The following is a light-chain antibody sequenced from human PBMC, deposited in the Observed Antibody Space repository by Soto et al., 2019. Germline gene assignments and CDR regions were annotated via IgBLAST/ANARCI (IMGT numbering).Light chain of an antibody. CDR3: QQYKDYTSP. J-gene: IGKJ1*01. CDR1: QRVDRW. V-gene: IGKV1-5*01. Sequence: DIQMTQSPATLSASVGDRVTITCRASQRVDRWLAWYQQKPGQAPKLLISDASTLESGVPSRFSGSGSVTESTLTITSLQPDDFETSYRQQYKDYTSPFGQGTKVDIK. CDR2: DAS.